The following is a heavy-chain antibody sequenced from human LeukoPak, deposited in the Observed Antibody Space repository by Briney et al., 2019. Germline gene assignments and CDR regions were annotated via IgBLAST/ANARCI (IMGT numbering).Heavy chain of an antibody. CDR1: GFTFDVYG. CDR2: INWNGGST. J-gene: IGHJ6*02. CDR3: ARVFDSSARSAGMDV. D-gene: IGHD6-19*01. Sequence: GGSLRLSCAASGFTFDVYGVRWVGPAAGKGLEWVSGINWNGGSTGYADTVKGRFTISRDNDKISLYLQMRSLRDKDTALYYCARVFDSSARSAGMDVWGEGTTLT. V-gene: IGHV3-20*04.